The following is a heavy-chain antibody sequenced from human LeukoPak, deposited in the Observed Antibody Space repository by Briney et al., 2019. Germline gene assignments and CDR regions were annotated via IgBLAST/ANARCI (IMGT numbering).Heavy chain of an antibody. CDR1: GFTFSSYG. CDR3: AKSTTVTQRGYFDY. V-gene: IGHV3-30*18. Sequence: GGSLRLSCAASGFTFSSYGMHWVRQAPAKGLEWVAIISYDGSNKYYADSVKGRFTISRDNSKNTLYLQMNSLRAENTAVYYCAKSTTVTQRGYFDYWGQGTLVTVSS. CDR2: ISYDGSNK. D-gene: IGHD4-17*01. J-gene: IGHJ4*02.